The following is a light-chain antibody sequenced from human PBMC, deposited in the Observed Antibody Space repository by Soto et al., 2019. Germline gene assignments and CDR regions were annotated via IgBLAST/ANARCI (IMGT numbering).Light chain of an antibody. V-gene: IGLV2-14*01. Sequence: QSALTQSASVSGSPGQSITISCTGTGSDVGSYKYVSWYQQHPGKAPKLIIFEVSNRPSGVSDRFSGSKSGNRASLTISGLQAEDEADYYCSSYTSISSLGVFGTGTKVTV. CDR2: EVS. J-gene: IGLJ1*01. CDR3: SSYTSISSLGV. CDR1: GSDVGSYKY.